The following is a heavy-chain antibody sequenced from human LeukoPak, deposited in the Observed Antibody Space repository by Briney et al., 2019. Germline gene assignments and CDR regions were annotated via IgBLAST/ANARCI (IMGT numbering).Heavy chain of an antibody. CDR3: AGGITMVRGVNWSWLDP. D-gene: IGHD3-10*01. Sequence: SETLSLTCTVSGGSISSYYWSWIRQPPGKGLEWIGYIYYSGSTNYNPSLKSRVTISVDTSKNQFSLKLSSVTAADTAVYYCAGGITMVRGVNWSWLDPWGQGTLVTVSS. CDR2: IYYSGST. V-gene: IGHV4-59*01. J-gene: IGHJ5*02. CDR1: GGSISSYY.